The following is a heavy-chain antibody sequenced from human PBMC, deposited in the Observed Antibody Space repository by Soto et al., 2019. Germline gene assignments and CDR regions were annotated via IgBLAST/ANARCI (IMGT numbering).Heavy chain of an antibody. CDR3: ARDGSGPFGY. CDR1: GFSVSNNH. Sequence: EVQLVETGGGLIQPGGSLRLSCAASGFSVSNNHMSWVRQAPGKGLEWVSLIHIDGNTYYTDAVKGRFTISRDYSKNTLFLQMNNRRAEDTALYYCARDGSGPFGYWGQGTQVTVSS. J-gene: IGHJ4*02. D-gene: IGHD2-15*01. CDR2: IHIDGNT. V-gene: IGHV3-53*02.